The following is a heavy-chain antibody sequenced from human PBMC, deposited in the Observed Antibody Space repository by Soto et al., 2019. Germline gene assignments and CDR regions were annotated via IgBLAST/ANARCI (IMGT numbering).Heavy chain of an antibody. CDR3: VPIAVAGTFDY. Sequence: GGSLRLSCAASGFTFSSYGMHWVRQAPGKGLEWVAVISYDGSNKYYADSVKGRFTISRDNSKNTLYLQMNSLRAEDTAVYYCVPIAVAGTFDYWGPGTLVRVYS. D-gene: IGHD6-19*01. V-gene: IGHV3-30*03. J-gene: IGHJ4*02. CDR2: ISYDGSNK. CDR1: GFTFSSYG.